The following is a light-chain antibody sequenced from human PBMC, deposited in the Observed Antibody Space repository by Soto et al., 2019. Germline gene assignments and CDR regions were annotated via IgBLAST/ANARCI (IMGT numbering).Light chain of an antibody. CDR2: SNN. CDR1: SSNIGSNY. Sequence: QSVLTQPPSASGTPRQRVTISCSGSSSNIGSNYVYWYQQLPGTAPKLLIFSNNQRPSGVPDRFSGSKSGTSASLAISGLRSEDEADYYCAAWDDSLSGHVVFGGGTKLTVL. J-gene: IGLJ2*01. CDR3: AAWDDSLSGHVV. V-gene: IGLV1-47*02.